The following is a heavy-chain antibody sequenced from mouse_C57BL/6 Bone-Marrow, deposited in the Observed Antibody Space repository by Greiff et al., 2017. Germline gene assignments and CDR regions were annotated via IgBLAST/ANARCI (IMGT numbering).Heavy chain of an antibody. D-gene: IGHD1-1*01. CDR3: AKCYYGSSYYFDY. CDR1: GYTFTDYY. Sequence: EVQLQQSGPVLVKPGASVKMSCKASGYTFTDYYMNWVKQSHGKSLEWIGVINPYNGGTSYNQKFKGKATLTVDTSSSTAYMKLNSLTSEDSAFYYCAKCYYGSSYYFDYWGQGTTLTVSS. V-gene: IGHV1-19*01. J-gene: IGHJ2*01. CDR2: INPYNGGT.